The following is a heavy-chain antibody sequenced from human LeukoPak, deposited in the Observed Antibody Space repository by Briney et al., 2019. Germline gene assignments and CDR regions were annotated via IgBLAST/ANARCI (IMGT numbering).Heavy chain of an antibody. D-gene: IGHD2-2*01. CDR2: INTDGSST. Sequence: GGSLRLSCAASGFSFSSYWMHWVRQAPGKGLVWVSHINTDGSSTSYADSVKGRFTISRDNAKNTVYLQMNSLRAEDTAVYYCLSSTSWYWGQGTLVTVSS. CDR1: GFSFSSYW. J-gene: IGHJ4*02. CDR3: LSSTSWY. V-gene: IGHV3-74*01.